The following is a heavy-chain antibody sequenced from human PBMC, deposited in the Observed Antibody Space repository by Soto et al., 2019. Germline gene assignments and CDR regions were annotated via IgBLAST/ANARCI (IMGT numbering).Heavy chain of an antibody. D-gene: IGHD2-15*01. J-gene: IGHJ4*02. CDR1: VFIFSAFG. Sequence: SLRLSCAASVFIFSAFGIDFVRDGPGKGLELVSFLSHDGSNKYYADSVRGRFTISRDNSKNTVYLQMNSLRPDDTAVYYCARDRDGGPHTSFDNWGPRTRVTVSS. V-gene: IGHV3-30*03. CDR2: LSHDGSNK. CDR3: ARDRDGGPHTSFDN.